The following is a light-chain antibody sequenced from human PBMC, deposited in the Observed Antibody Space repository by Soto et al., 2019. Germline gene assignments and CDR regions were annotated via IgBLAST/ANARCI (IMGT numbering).Light chain of an antibody. CDR3: QQRSNWPT. Sequence: ENFFSQSPATPSFSPGERATPSSRASQSVSSYLAWYQQKPGQAPRLLIYDASNRATGIPARFSGSGSGTDFTLTISSLEPEDFAVYYCQQRSNWPTFGGGTKVDIK. CDR2: DAS. J-gene: IGKJ4*01. CDR1: QSVSSY. V-gene: IGKV3-11*01.